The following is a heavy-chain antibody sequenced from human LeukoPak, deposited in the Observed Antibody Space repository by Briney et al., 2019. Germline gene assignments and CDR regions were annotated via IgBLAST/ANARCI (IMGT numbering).Heavy chain of an antibody. V-gene: IGHV5-51*01. CDR2: IYPGDSDT. J-gene: IGHJ4*02. D-gene: IGHD1-26*01. CDR3: ARGSGSYHTAYMN. CDR1: GYSFTSYW. Sequence: PGESLKISCKGSGYSFTSYWIGWVRPMPGKGLEWMGIIYPGDSDTRYSPSFQGQVTISADKSLSTAYLQWSSLKASDTAMYYCARGSGSYHTAYMNWGQGSPVTVSS.